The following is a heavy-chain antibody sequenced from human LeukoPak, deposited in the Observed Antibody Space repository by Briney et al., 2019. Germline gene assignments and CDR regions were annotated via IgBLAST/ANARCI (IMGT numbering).Heavy chain of an antibody. CDR3: AREGNTAMVLDY. D-gene: IGHD5-18*01. CDR1: GFTFSSYA. Sequence: GGSLRLSCAASGFTFSSYAMHWVRQAPGKGLEWVAVISYDGSNKYYADSVKGRFTISRDNSKNTLYLQMNSLRAEDTAVYYCAREGNTAMVLDYWGQGTLVTVSS. J-gene: IGHJ4*02. CDR2: ISYDGSNK. V-gene: IGHV3-30-3*01.